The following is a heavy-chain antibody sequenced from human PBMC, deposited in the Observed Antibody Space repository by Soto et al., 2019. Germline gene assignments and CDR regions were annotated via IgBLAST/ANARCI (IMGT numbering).Heavy chain of an antibody. Sequence: EVQLVESGGGLVKPGGSLRLSCAASGFTFSSYSMNWVRQAPGKGLEWVSSISSSSSYIYYADSVKGRFTISRDKAKNSLYLQRNSLRAEDTAVYYCARGPDSGGGTIFGVVIPGYYYMDVWGKGTTVTVSS. CDR2: ISSSSSYI. V-gene: IGHV3-21*01. CDR1: GFTFSSYS. D-gene: IGHD3-3*01. J-gene: IGHJ6*03. CDR3: ARGPDSGGGTIFGVVIPGYYYMDV.